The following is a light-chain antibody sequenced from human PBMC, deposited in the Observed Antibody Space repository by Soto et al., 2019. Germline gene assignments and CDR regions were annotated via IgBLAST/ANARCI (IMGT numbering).Light chain of an antibody. Sequence: EIVLTQSPGTLSVSPGERATLSCRASQSVGDGYLAWYQQNVGQAPRLIIYAASSRPSGIPDMFSGSGSGTDFTLTISSLEPEDFAVYFCQQYGSSPLTFGQGTKVEIK. CDR1: QSVGDGY. CDR3: QQYGSSPLT. V-gene: IGKV3-20*01. J-gene: IGKJ1*01. CDR2: AAS.